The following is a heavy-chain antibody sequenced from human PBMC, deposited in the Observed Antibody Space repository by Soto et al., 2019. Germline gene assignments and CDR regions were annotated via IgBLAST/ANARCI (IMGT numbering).Heavy chain of an antibody. CDR3: ARTTRRDYNNYTDVSCWFDP. Sequence: SVKVSCKASGGTFSNYAISWVRQAPGQGLEWMGGIIPILGIANYAQKFQGRVTITADKSTSTAYMELSSLRSEDTAVYYCARTTRRDYNNYTDVSCWFDPWGQGTLVTSPQ. CDR1: GGTFSNYA. D-gene: IGHD4-4*01. V-gene: IGHV1-69*10. J-gene: IGHJ5*02. CDR2: IIPILGIA.